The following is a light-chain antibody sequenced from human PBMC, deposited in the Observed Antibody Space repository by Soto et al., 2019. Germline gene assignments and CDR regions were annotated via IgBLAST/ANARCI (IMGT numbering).Light chain of an antibody. CDR2: GNN. CDR1: NSNIGINT. Sequence: QSVLTQPPSASGTPGQRVIISCSGSNSNIGINTVNWYQQLPGTAPKLLNYGNNQRPSGVPDRFSGSKSGTSASLAISGLQSEDEADYYGAAWDDSLNGVVFGGGTKVTVL. CDR3: AAWDDSLNGVV. J-gene: IGLJ2*01. V-gene: IGLV1-44*01.